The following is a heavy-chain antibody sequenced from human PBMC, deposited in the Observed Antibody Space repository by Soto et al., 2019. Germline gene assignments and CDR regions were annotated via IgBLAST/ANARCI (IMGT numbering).Heavy chain of an antibody. CDR2: INPSGGST. Sequence: QVQLVQSGAEVKKPGASVKVSCKASGYTFTSYYMHWVRQAPGQGLEWMGIINPSGGSTSYAQKFQGRVTMTRDTSTSTVYMELSSLRSEDTAVYYCARGRRWLQLITPAEYFQHWGQGTLVTVSS. CDR1: GYTFTSYY. CDR3: ARGRRWLQLITPAEYFQH. V-gene: IGHV1-46*01. J-gene: IGHJ1*01. D-gene: IGHD1-1*01.